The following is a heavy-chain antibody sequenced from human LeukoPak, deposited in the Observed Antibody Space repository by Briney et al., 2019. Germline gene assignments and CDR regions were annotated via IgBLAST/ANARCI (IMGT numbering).Heavy chain of an antibody. J-gene: IGHJ4*02. V-gene: IGHV3-33*01. CDR3: ASPSRDGYNFVY. D-gene: IGHD5-24*01. Sequence: GALRLSCAASGFTFSSYGMHWVRQAPGKGLEWVAVIWYDGSNKYYADSVKGRFTISRDNSKNTLYLQMNSLRAEDTAVYYCASPSRDGYNFVYWGQGTLVTVSS. CDR2: IWYDGSNK. CDR1: GFTFSSYG.